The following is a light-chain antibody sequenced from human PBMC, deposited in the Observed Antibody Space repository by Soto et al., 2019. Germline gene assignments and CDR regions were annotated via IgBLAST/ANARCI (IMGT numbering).Light chain of an antibody. J-gene: IGKJ1*01. CDR1: QSLRSS. CDR2: GAS. Sequence: ETMMTQSPDTLSVSLGERATLSCRASQSLRSSLAWYQQRPGQPPRLLIYGASTRATGIPARFSGSGSGTEFTLTISSLQSEDFAVYYCQQYNNWPGTFGQGTKVDIK. CDR3: QQYNNWPGT. V-gene: IGKV3-15*01.